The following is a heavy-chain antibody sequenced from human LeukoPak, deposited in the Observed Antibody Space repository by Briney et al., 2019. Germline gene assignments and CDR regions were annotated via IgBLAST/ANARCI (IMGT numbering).Heavy chain of an antibody. CDR2: IYSGGST. J-gene: IGHJ4*02. CDR3: ARGYYDSSGYYWDY. D-gene: IGHD3-22*01. CDR1: GFTVSSNY. V-gene: IGHV3-66*01. Sequence: PGGSLRLSWAASGFTVSSNYMSWVRQAPGKGLEWVSVIYSGGSTYYADSVKGRFTISRDNSKNTLYLQMNSLRAEDTAVYYCARGYYDSSGYYWDYWGQGTLVTVSS.